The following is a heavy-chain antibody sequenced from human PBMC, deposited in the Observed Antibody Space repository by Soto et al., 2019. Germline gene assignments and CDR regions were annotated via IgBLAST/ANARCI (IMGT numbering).Heavy chain of an antibody. CDR3: ARLKGNWIDY. CDR2: IYYSGST. D-gene: IGHD2-2*03. J-gene: IGHJ4*02. CDR1: GGSISGSSYY. V-gene: IGHV4-39*01. Sequence: SETLSLTCTVSGGSISGSSYYWGWIRQPPGKGLEWIGSIYYSGSTYYNPSLKSRVTISVDTSKNQFSLKLSSVTAADTAVYYCARLKGNWIDYWGQGTLVTVSS.